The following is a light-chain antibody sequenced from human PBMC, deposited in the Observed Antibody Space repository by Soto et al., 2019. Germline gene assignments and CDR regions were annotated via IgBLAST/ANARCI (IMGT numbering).Light chain of an antibody. CDR2: ITS. Sequence: EIVLTQSPATLSSFPGDRVTLSCRASQAVNTSLAWYQHKPGQAPRLLIYITSNRAAGIPARFSGSGSGTDFNLTISDGEPEDFGVYYCHQRQSWTRTFGQGTKVDIK. CDR3: HQRQSWTRT. J-gene: IGKJ1*01. CDR1: QAVNTS. V-gene: IGKV3-11*01.